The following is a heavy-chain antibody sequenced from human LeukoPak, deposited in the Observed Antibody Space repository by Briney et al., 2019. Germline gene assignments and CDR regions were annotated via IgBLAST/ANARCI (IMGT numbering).Heavy chain of an antibody. D-gene: IGHD3-22*01. V-gene: IGHV4-4*07. CDR1: GGSISSYY. J-gene: IGHJ3*02. CDR3: ARDLKLDGSSGYYAFDI. CDR2: IYTSGST. Sequence: PSETLSLTCTVSGGSISSYYWSWIRQPAGKGLEWIGRIYTSGSTNYNPSLKSRVTISVDTSKNQFSLKMSSVTAADTAVYYCARDLKLDGSSGYYAFDIWGQGTMVTVSS.